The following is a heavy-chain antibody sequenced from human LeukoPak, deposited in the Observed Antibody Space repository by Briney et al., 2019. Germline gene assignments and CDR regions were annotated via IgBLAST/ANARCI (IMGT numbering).Heavy chain of an antibody. J-gene: IGHJ6*03. V-gene: IGHV3-23*01. D-gene: IGHD3/OR15-3a*01. Sequence: GGSLRLSCAASGFTFSSYAMSWVRRAPGKGLEWVSAISGSGGSTYYADSVKGRFTISRDNSKNTLYLQMNSLRAEDTAVYYCAKDRSGLGYYYYYYMDVWGKGTTVTVSS. CDR3: AKDRSGLGYYYYYYMDV. CDR1: GFTFSSYA. CDR2: ISGSGGST.